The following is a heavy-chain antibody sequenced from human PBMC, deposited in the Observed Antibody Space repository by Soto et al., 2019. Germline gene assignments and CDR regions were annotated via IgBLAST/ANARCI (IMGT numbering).Heavy chain of an antibody. CDR3: AREGGSLNWFDP. J-gene: IGHJ5*02. Sequence: EVQLVESGGGLVQPGGSLRLSCAASGFTFSSYSMNWVRQAPGKGLEWVSYISSSSSTIYYADSVKGRFTISGDNAKKSLYLQRNSLRDEDTAVYYCAREGGSLNWFDPWGQGTLVTVSS. CDR1: GFTFSSYS. CDR2: ISSSSSTI. D-gene: IGHD1-26*01. V-gene: IGHV3-48*02.